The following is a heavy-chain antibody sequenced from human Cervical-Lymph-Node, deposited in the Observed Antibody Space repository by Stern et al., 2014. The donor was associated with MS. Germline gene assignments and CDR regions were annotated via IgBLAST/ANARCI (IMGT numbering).Heavy chain of an antibody. D-gene: IGHD6-19*01. V-gene: IGHV4-4*07. CDR2: ISSTENT. J-gene: IGHJ4*02. CDR3: ARRGSGWFQFDS. CDR1: GDSIKGYY. Sequence: VQLEESGPRLVKPSETLSLTCTVSGDSIKGYYWTWIRQAAGKGLEWIGRISSTENTYYNPSLESRVTMSVDTSKNQFFLTLTSVTAADTAVYYCARRGSGWFQFDSWGQGTLVTVSS.